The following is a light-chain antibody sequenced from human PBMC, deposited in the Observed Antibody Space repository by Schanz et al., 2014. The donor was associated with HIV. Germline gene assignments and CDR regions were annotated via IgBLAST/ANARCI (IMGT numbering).Light chain of an antibody. CDR3: QSFDDSLGAVV. Sequence: QSVLTQPPSVSGAPGQRVTISCTGSSSNIGAGYDVHWYKQLPETAPKLLMFGNNNRPSGVPDRFSVSSSGTSASLVISDLRSEDEADYYCQSFDDSLGAVVFGGGTKLTVL. CDR1: SSNIGAGYD. CDR2: GNN. V-gene: IGLV1-40*01. J-gene: IGLJ2*01.